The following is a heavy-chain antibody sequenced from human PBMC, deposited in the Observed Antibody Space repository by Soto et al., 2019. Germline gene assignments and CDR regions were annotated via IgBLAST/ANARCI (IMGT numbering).Heavy chain of an antibody. CDR1: GFTFSSYW. J-gene: IGHJ4*02. Sequence: EVQLVESGGGLVQPGGSLRLSCAASGFTFSSYWMNWVRQAPGKGLEWEANIKQDGSEKYYVDSVKGRFTISRDNAKNSLYLQMNSLRAEDTTVYYCVRAYCSGRRCSPGAYWGQGTLVTVSS. CDR3: VRAYCSGRRCSPGAY. V-gene: IGHV3-7*04. CDR2: IKQDGSEK. D-gene: IGHD2-15*01.